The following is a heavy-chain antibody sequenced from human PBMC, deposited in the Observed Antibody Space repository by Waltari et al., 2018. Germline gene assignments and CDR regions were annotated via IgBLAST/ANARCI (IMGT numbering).Heavy chain of an antibody. CDR3: AKSKSGYSNDHFDY. V-gene: IGHV4-59*02. J-gene: IGHJ4*02. Sequence: QVQLQESGPGLVKPSETLSLTCTVSGASVTTPSCSWIRQPPGKGLEWFGYIYSSGSTNYNPSLKSRVTISIDTSKNQFSLNLTSVTAADTAVYYCAKSKSGYSNDHFDYWGQGTLVTVSS. D-gene: IGHD6-13*01. CDR1: GASVTTPS. CDR2: IYSSGST.